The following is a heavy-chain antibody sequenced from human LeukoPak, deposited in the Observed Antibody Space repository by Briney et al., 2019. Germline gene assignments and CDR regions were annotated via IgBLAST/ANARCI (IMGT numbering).Heavy chain of an antibody. CDR1: GFTFSSHA. J-gene: IGHJ3*02. D-gene: IGHD1-26*01. CDR3: GTDPFSGSYYGGDAFAI. V-gene: IGHV3-64*01. CDR2: ISSNGGNT. Sequence: GGSLRLSCAASGFTFSSHAMYWVRQAPGKGLEFVSVISSNGGNTYYPNSVKGRFTISRDNAKNSLYLQLSSLKAEDTAVYYCGTDPFSGSYYGGDAFAIWGHGTMVTVSS.